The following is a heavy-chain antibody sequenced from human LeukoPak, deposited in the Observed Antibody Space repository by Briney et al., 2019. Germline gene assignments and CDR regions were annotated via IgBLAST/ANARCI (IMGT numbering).Heavy chain of an antibody. CDR1: GFTFSSYS. CDR3: ARDRLELSRKHYYYYMDV. V-gene: IGHV3-21*01. Sequence: GGSLRLSCAASGFTFSSYSMNWVRQAPGKGLEWVSSISSSSSYIYYADSVKGRFTISRDNAKDSLYLQMNSLRAEDTAVYYCARDRLELSRKHYYYYMDVWGKGTTVTVSS. D-gene: IGHD1-7*01. CDR2: ISSSSSYI. J-gene: IGHJ6*03.